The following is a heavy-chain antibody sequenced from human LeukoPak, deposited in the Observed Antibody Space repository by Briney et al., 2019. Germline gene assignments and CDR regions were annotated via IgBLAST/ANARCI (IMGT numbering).Heavy chain of an antibody. CDR1: GFTFSSYS. J-gene: IGHJ4*02. V-gene: IGHV3-48*02. CDR3: ARGALDFDY. CDR2: SSSSSSTI. Sequence: GGSLRLSCAASGFTFSSYSMNWARQAPGKGLEGVSYSSSSSSTIYYADSVKGRFTISRDNAKNSLYLHMNSLKDEDTAVYYCARGALDFDYWGQGTLVTVSS.